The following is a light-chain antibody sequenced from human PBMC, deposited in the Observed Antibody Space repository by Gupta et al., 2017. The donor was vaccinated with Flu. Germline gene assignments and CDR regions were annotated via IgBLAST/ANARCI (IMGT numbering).Light chain of an antibody. CDR1: RSDIGYYNY. J-gene: IGLJ3*02. CDR2: EVS. Sequence: QSALTQPASVSGSPGQSITISCTGARSDIGYYNYVSWYQQHPGNPPQLMIYEVSNRPSGVSNRCSASKSGTTASPTISGLQAEDEADYYCSSYPSSSTLVFGGGTKLTVL. CDR3: SSYPSSSTLV. V-gene: IGLV2-14*01.